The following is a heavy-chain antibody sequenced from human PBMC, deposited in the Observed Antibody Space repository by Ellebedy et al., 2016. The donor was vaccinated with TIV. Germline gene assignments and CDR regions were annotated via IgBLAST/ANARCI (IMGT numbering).Heavy chain of an antibody. V-gene: IGHV3-7*01. D-gene: IGHD1-26*01. Sequence: GESLKISXAASGFTLNAYKMNWARQAPGKGLEWVANINQDGSEKHYVDSVKGRFTISRDNAKNSLYLQMNSLRAEDTAVYYCARDKIVGATNLNYWGQGTLVTVSS. CDR3: ARDKIVGATNLNY. J-gene: IGHJ4*02. CDR2: INQDGSEK. CDR1: GFTLNAYK.